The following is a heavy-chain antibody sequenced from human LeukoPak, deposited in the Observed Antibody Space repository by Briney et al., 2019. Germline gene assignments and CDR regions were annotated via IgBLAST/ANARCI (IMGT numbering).Heavy chain of an antibody. CDR3: ARGCGGDCKGAFDI. Sequence: SVKVSCTASGGTFSSYAISWVRQAPGQGLEWMGRIIPIFGIANYAQKFQGRVTITADKSTSTAYMELSSLRSEDTAVYYCARGCGGDCKGAFDIWGQGTMVTVSS. CDR1: GGTFSSYA. D-gene: IGHD2-21*02. V-gene: IGHV1-69*04. CDR2: IIPIFGIA. J-gene: IGHJ3*02.